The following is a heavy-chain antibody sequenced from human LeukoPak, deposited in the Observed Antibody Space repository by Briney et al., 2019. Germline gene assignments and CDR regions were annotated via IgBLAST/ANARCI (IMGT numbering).Heavy chain of an antibody. V-gene: IGHV3-43*02. D-gene: IGHD1/OR15-1a*01. CDR3: VKVITGWNTFAFDL. J-gene: IGHJ3*01. CDR1: GFTFDDYT. CDR2: IGGNGGLT. Sequence: GGSLRLSCVASGFTFDDYTMLWVRQAPGKGLEGVSLIGGNGGLTFYGDCVEGRFTISRDNGRDSVYLQMNSLRTEDTALYYCVKVITGWNTFAFDLWGPGTMVTVS.